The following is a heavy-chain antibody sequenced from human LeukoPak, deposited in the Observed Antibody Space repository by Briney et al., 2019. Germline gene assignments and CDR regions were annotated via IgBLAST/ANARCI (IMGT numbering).Heavy chain of an antibody. CDR2: ISAYNGNT. J-gene: IGHJ6*03. D-gene: IGHD4-11*01. CDR1: GYTFTSYG. Sequence: AASVKVSCKASGYTFTSYGISWVRQAPGQGLEWMGWISAYNGNTNYAQMLQGRVTMTTDTSTSTAYMEQRSLRSHDTAVYYWAREGDDYSNQRGPGNYYYFYMDVWGKGTTVTVSS. V-gene: IGHV1-18*01. CDR3: AREGDDYSNQRGPGNYYYFYMDV.